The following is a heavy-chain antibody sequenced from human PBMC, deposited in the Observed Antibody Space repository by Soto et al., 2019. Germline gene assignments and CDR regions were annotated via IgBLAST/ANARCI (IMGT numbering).Heavy chain of an antibody. CDR3: AKDSNKYSSSLRGRYFDY. CDR2: ISGGGSNT. J-gene: IGHJ4*02. D-gene: IGHD4-4*01. Sequence: PGGSLSLACAASGFPFSSYVMSWVRQARGKGLEWVSGISGGGSNTFYATSVKGRFTISRDNSKNTLFLQMNNVGAEDTAIYYCAKDSNKYSSSLRGRYFDYWGQGIGVTVSS. V-gene: IGHV3-23*01. CDR1: GFPFSSYV.